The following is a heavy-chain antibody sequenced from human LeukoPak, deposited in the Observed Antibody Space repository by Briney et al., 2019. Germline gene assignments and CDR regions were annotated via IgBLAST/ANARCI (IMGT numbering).Heavy chain of an antibody. CDR2: IGSSSGTK. V-gene: IGHV3-48*01. Sequence: GGSLRLSCAASGFTFGSYSMNWVRQVPGKGLEWVSHIGSSSGTKNFADSVKGRFSISRDNSKNTLYLQMGSLRAEDMAVYYCARGGDFWSGYYSRYYFDYWGQGTLVTVSS. J-gene: IGHJ4*02. CDR3: ARGGDFWSGYYSRYYFDY. CDR1: GFTFGSYS. D-gene: IGHD3-3*01.